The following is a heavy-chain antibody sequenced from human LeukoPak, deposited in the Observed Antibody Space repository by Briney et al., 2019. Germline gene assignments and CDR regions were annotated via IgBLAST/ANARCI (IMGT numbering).Heavy chain of an antibody. CDR1: GFTFNNYW. CDR2: IKPDGSQK. Sequence: PGGSLRLSCVASGFTFNNYWMDWVRQAPGKGLEWVASIKPDGSQKDYVDSVKGRFTISRDNGKNSLYLQLNSLRAEDTAVYYCARLFGGVTTYDYWGQGALVTVSS. V-gene: IGHV3-7*01. CDR3: ARLFGGVTTYDY. D-gene: IGHD2-8*02. J-gene: IGHJ4*02.